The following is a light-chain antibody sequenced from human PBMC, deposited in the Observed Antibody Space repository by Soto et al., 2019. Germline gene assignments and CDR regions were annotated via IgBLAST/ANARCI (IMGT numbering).Light chain of an antibody. J-gene: IGKJ1*01. CDR1: QSVSSD. V-gene: IGKV3-15*01. CDR2: GAS. Sequence: EILMKQSPATLSVSTGERATLSCRASQSVSSDLAWYQQKPGQAPRLLIYGASTRATGIPARFSGSGSGTEFTLTISSLQSEDFAVYYCQQYSNWPPGTFGQGTKV. CDR3: QQYSNWPPGT.